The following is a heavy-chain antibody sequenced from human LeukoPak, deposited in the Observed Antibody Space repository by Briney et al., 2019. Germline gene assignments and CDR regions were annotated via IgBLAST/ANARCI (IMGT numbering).Heavy chain of an antibody. CDR2: IYYSGST. D-gene: IGHD4-4*01. Sequence: SETPSLTCTVSGGSISSYYWSWIRQPPGKGLEWIGYIYYSGSTNYNPSLKSRVTISVDTSKNQFSLKLSSVTAADTAVYYCAATGYSYNYWGQGTLVTVSS. CDR1: GGSISSYY. V-gene: IGHV4-59*08. J-gene: IGHJ4*02. CDR3: AATGYSYNY.